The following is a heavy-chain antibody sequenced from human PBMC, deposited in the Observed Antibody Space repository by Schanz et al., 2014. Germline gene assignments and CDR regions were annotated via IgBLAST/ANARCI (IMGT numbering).Heavy chain of an antibody. Sequence: EVELVESGGGLVQPGGSLRLSCAASGFSFSDHAMDWVRQAAGKGLEWVGRVRKKEFSDDTEEYAASVRGRFTISRDDAKNVVNRQMNGLKTEDSAMYYCVREGSTTPVAGLRSFDWLGRFDYWGQGALVTASS. CDR1: GFSFSDHA. CDR2: VRKKEFSDDTE. D-gene: IGHD3-9*01. V-gene: IGHV3-72*01. CDR3: VREGSTTPVAGLRSFDWLGRFDY. J-gene: IGHJ4*02.